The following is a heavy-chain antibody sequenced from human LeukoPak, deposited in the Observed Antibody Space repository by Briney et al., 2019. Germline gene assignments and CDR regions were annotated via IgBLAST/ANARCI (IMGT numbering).Heavy chain of an antibody. J-gene: IGHJ3*02. Sequence: GGSLRLSCAASGFTFSSYGMHWVRQAPGKGLEWVAVIWYDGSNKYYADSVKGRFTISRDNSKNTLYLQMNSLRAEDTAVYYCARDREDYYDSSGADIWGQGTMVTVSS. V-gene: IGHV3-33*01. CDR1: GFTFSSYG. CDR2: IWYDGSNK. CDR3: ARDREDYYDSSGADI. D-gene: IGHD3-22*01.